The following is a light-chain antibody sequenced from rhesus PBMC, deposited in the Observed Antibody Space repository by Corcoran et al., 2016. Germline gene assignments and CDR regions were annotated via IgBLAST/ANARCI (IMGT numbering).Light chain of an antibody. CDR1: NIGRRL. CDR2: ADN. V-gene: IGLV3-25*02. CDR3: QLWDNNSRAYI. Sequence: SYDLTQPPSVSAASGQTARVSCGGDNIGRRLVNWYLQQSPQAPVLVIFADNKRPSGIPERFSGSNSGNTATLTITRVEAGDEADYYCQLWDNNSRAYIFGPGTRLTVL. J-gene: IGLJ1*01.